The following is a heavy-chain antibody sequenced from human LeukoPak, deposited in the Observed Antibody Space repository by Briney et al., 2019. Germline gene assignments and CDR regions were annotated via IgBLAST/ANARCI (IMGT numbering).Heavy chain of an antibody. Sequence: PGGSLRLSCAASGFTFSSYAMRWVRQAPGKGLEWVSAISGSGGSTYYADSVKGRFTISRDNSKNTLYLQMNSLRAEDTAVYYCAKTVVYYDSSGPNWFDPWGQGTLVTVSS. V-gene: IGHV3-23*01. CDR2: ISGSGGST. CDR3: AKTVVYYDSSGPNWFDP. J-gene: IGHJ5*02. D-gene: IGHD3-22*01. CDR1: GFTFSSYA.